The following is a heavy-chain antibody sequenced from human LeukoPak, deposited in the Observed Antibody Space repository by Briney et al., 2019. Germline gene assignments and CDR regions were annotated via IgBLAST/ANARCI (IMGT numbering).Heavy chain of an antibody. CDR1: GGTFSSYA. J-gene: IGHJ5*02. CDR3: AREVGYYGSGSYSADFDP. CDR2: IIPTFGTA. V-gene: IGHV1-69*05. Sequence: SVKVSCKASGGTFSSYAISWVRQAPGQGLEWMGGIIPTFGTANYAQKFQGRVTITTDESTSTAYMELSSLRSEDTAVYYCAREVGYYGSGSYSADFDPWGQGTLVTVSS. D-gene: IGHD3-10*01.